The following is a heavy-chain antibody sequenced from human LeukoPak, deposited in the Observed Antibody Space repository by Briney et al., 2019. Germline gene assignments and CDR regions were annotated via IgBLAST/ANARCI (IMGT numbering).Heavy chain of an antibody. V-gene: IGHV3-30*04. D-gene: IGHD6-19*01. CDR2: ISYGGSNK. J-gene: IGHJ6*02. CDR3: ARELTTGYSSGHLFHYYYGMDV. Sequence: PGGSLRRSCAASGFTFDSNAMHGLHQAPGEGLECVAVISYGGSNKYYADSVKGRFTISRDNAKNTLYLQMNSLRAEDTAVYYCARELTTGYSSGHLFHYYYGMDVWGQGTTVTVSS. CDR1: GFTFDSNA.